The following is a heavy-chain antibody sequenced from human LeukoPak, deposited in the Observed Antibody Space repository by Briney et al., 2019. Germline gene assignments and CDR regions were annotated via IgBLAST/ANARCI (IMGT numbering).Heavy chain of an antibody. CDR3: ARAFGTYQYYFDY. V-gene: IGHV4-39*07. J-gene: IGHJ4*02. D-gene: IGHD1-26*01. Sequence: SETLSLTCTVSGGSISSSSYYWGWIRQPPGKGLEWIGSIYYSGSTYYNPTLKSRVTISVDTSKNQFSLKLSSVTAADTAVYYCARAFGTYQYYFDYWGQGTVVTVSS. CDR2: IYYSGST. CDR1: GGSISSSSYY.